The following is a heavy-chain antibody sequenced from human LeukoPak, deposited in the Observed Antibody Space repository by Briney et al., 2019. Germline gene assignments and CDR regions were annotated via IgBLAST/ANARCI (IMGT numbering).Heavy chain of an antibody. J-gene: IGHJ3*02. CDR2: IYYSGST. D-gene: IGHD3-10*01. CDR1: GGSISSGGYY. Sequence: PLETLSLTCTVSGGSISSGGYYWSWIRQHPGKGLEWIGYIYYSGSTYYNPSLKSRVTISVDTSKNQFSLKLSSVTAADTAVYYCARRSGSYAFDIWGQGTMVTVSS. V-gene: IGHV4-31*03. CDR3: ARRSGSYAFDI.